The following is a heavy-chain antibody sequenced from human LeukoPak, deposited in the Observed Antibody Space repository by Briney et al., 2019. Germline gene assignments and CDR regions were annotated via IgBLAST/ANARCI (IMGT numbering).Heavy chain of an antibody. V-gene: IGHV3-23*01. J-gene: IGHJ4*02. CDR1: GITLANYG. D-gene: IGHD3-22*01. CDR3: AKRGVVIRVILVGFHKEAYYFDS. CDR2: VSGSGGST. Sequence: HSGGSLSLSCVVSGITLANYGMSWVRQAPGKGLEWVAGVSGSGGSTNYADSVKGRFTISRDNPKNTLYLQMNSQRAEDTAVYFCAKRGVVIRVILVGFHKEAYYFDSWGQGALVTVSS.